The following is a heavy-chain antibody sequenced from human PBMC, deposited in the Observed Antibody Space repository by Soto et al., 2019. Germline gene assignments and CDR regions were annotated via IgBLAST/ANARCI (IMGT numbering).Heavy chain of an antibody. CDR1: SGSISSSNW. CDR3: ARRREIVVVPAAEKKAFDI. CDR2: IYHSGST. V-gene: IGHV4-4*02. J-gene: IGHJ3*02. D-gene: IGHD2-2*01. Sequence: PSETLSLTCAVSSGSISSSNWWSWVRQPPGKGLEWIGEIYHSGSTNYNPSLKSRVTISVDKSKNQFSLRLSSVTAADTAVYYCARRREIVVVPAAEKKAFDIWGQGTMVTVSS.